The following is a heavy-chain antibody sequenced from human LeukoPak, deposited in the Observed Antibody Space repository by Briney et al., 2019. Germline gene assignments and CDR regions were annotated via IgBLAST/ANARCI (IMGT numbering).Heavy chain of an antibody. CDR2: MNPNSGNT. J-gene: IGHJ4*02. CDR1: GYTFTSYD. CDR3: ARGRYSGCVIDY. V-gene: IGHV1-8*01. D-gene: IGHD1-26*01. Sequence: ASVKVSCKASGYTFTSYDINWVRQATGQELEWMGWMNPNSGNTGYAQKFQGRVTMTRNTSISTAYMELSSLRSEDTAVYYCARGRYSGCVIDYWGQGTLVTVSS.